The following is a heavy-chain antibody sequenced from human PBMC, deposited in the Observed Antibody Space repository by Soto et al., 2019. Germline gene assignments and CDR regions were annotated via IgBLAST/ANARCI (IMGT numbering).Heavy chain of an antibody. V-gene: IGHV1-46*01. D-gene: IGHD2-15*01. CDR2: INPRTGST. CDR1: GYSFTNYC. J-gene: IGHJ2*01. Sequence: QVQLVRSGADVKKPGTSVKVSCKAAGYSFTNYCMSWVGQAPGQGLEWMGMINPRTGSTGYAQKFQDRVTLTRDTSTTTSYMELSTLISDDTAVYYCARDGGLLTASWHYDLWGPGTLVTVSS. CDR3: ARDGGLLTASWHYDL.